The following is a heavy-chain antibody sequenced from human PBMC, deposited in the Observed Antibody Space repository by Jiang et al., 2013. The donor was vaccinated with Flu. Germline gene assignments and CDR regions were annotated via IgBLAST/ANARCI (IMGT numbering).Heavy chain of an antibody. D-gene: IGHD3-10*01. V-gene: IGHV3-30-3*01. Sequence: GVVQPGRSLRLSCAASGFTFSSYAMHWVRQAPGKGLEWVAVISYDGSNKYYVDSVKGRFTISRDNAKSSLYLLMNSLRAEDTAVYYCARDSGSFDFWGQGTLVTVSS. J-gene: IGHJ4*02. CDR2: ISYDGSNK. CDR3: ARDSGSFDF. CDR1: GFTFSSYA.